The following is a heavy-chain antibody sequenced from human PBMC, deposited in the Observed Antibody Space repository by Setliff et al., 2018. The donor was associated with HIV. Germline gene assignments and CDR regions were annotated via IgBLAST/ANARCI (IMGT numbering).Heavy chain of an antibody. CDR3: TTGMD. Sequence: GSLRFSCAASGFSFSNAWMDWVRQAPGKGREWVGRAYTKTDGGTTDYAAPVKGRFTISRDDSKNTLYLQVNSLKTEDTAVYYCTTGMDWGQGTLVTVS. V-gene: IGHV3-15*07. CDR1: GFSFSNAW. CDR2: AYTKTDGGTT. J-gene: IGHJ4*02.